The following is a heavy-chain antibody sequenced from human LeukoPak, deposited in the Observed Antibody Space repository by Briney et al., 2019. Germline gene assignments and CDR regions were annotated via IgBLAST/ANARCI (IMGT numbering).Heavy chain of an antibody. CDR2: IYTGGGT. D-gene: IGHD6-13*01. Sequence: GGSLRLSCSASGFTVASNCVTWVRQAPGEGLEWVSVIYTGGGTFYADSVKGRFSISRDNSKNILYLHMNSLRAEDTAVYYCARDDVTVAGRDYWGQGTLVTVSS. CDR1: GFTVASNC. CDR3: ARDDVTVAGRDY. V-gene: IGHV3-66*01. J-gene: IGHJ4*02.